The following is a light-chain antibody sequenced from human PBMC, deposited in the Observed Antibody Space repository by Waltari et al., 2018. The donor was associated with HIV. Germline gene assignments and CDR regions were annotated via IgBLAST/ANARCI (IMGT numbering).Light chain of an antibody. CDR3: QQRSNWPRFT. J-gene: IGKJ2*01. CDR1: QSVSNS. Sequence: EIVLTQSPATLSFSPGERATLSCRASQSVSNSFAWYQQRPGQAPSLLIYAASNRATGIPARFSGSGSGTDFTLTISSLEPEDFVVYYCQQRSNWPRFTFGQGTRLEI. V-gene: IGKV3-11*01. CDR2: AAS.